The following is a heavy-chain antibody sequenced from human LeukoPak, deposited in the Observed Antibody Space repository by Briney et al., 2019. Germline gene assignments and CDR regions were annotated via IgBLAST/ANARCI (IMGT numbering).Heavy chain of an antibody. D-gene: IGHD3-10*01. J-gene: IGHJ3*02. CDR3: ARATMGGAFDI. CDR2: IYHSGST. CDR1: GDXISSGGYS. V-gene: IGHV4-30-2*01. Sequence: SETLSLTCAVSGDXISSGGYSWSWIRQPPGKGLEWIGYIYHSGSTYYNPSLKSRVTISVDRSGNQFSLNLTSVTAADTAVYYCARATMGGAFDIWGQGTMVTVSS.